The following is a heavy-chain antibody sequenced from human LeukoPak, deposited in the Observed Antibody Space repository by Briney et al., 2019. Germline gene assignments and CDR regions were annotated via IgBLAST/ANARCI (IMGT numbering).Heavy chain of an antibody. J-gene: IGHJ4*02. CDR1: GFTFSSYS. CDR3: ARDYLPIVVVTAIPYYFDY. D-gene: IGHD2-21*02. Sequence: KPGGSLRLSCAASGFTFSSYSMNWVRQAPGKGLEWVSSISSSSSYIYYADSVKGRFTISRDNAKNSLYLQMNSLRAEDTAVYYCARDYLPIVVVTAIPYYFDYWGQGTLVTVSS. V-gene: IGHV3-21*01. CDR2: ISSSSSYI.